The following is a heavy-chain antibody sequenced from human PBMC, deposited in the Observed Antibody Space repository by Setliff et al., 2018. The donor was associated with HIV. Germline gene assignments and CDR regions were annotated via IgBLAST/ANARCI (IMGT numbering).Heavy chain of an antibody. CDR3: ARGVVVVPTAMSDY. V-gene: IGHV1-2*02. Sequence: ASVKVSCKASEYTFTGYYIHWVRQAPGQGLEWMGWINPNSGGTNYAQKFQGRVTMTRATSISTAYMELSRLRSDDTAIYYCARGVVVVPTAMSDYWGQGTLVTVSS. CDR1: EYTFTGYY. J-gene: IGHJ4*02. CDR2: INPNSGGT. D-gene: IGHD2-2*01.